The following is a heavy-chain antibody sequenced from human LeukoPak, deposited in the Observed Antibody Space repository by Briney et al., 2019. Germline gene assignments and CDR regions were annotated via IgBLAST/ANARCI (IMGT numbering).Heavy chain of an antibody. CDR1: GFSVSNKY. V-gene: IGHV3-21*01. CDR3: ARARSHVYYYDSSGYPMGDY. J-gene: IGHJ4*02. Sequence: PGGSLRLSCAASGFSVSNKYMSWVRQAPGKGLEWVSSISSSSSYIYYADSVKGRFTISRDNAKNSLYLQMNSLRDEDTAVYYCARARSHVYYYDSSGYPMGDYWGQGTLVTVSS. CDR2: ISSSSSYI. D-gene: IGHD3-22*01.